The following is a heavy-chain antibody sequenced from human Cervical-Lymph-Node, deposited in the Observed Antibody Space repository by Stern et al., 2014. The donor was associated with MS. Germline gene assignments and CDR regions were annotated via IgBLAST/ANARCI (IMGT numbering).Heavy chain of an antibody. Sequence: EVQLVESGGGLVQPGGSLRLSCAASGFSFSSYWMHWVRQAPGKGLVWVSRIDSDGRTTGYADSVKGRFTISRDNAKNTLYLQMNSLRAEDTAVYYCATLGWADYWGQGTLVTVSS. D-gene: IGHD5-24*01. CDR3: ATLGWADY. CDR1: GFSFSSYW. J-gene: IGHJ4*02. CDR2: IDSDGRTT. V-gene: IGHV3-74*02.